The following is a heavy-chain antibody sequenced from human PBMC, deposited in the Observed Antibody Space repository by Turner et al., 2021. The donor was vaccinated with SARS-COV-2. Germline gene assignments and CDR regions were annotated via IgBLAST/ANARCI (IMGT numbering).Heavy chain of an antibody. CDR1: GGTFRTYA. CDR2: RIPIFGTA. J-gene: IGHJ4*02. Sequence: QVQRVQSGAEVTTPGSSVKFSCTASGGTFRTYAIRWVRPAPGQGRGWMGGRIPIFGTANSARKSQGGVTITADESTSTSYMELSSLRSEDTAVYYCARVGVGGSSWPKDFDYWGQGTLVTVSS. CDR3: ARVGVGGSSWPKDFDY. D-gene: IGHD6-13*01. V-gene: IGHV1-69*01.